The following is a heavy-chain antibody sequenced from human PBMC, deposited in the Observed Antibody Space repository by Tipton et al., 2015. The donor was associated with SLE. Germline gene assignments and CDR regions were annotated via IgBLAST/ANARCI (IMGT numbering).Heavy chain of an antibody. CDR2: IYYSGST. CDR1: GGSISSRGYY. CDR3: ARSAGYGSNWAHFDY. D-gene: IGHD6-13*01. Sequence: TLSLTCTVSGGSISSRGYYWSWIRQHPGKGLEWIGYIYYSGSTNYNPSLKSRVTISVDTSKNQFSLKLSSVTAADTAVYYCARSAGYGSNWAHFDYWGQGTLVTVSS. J-gene: IGHJ4*02. V-gene: IGHV4-61*08.